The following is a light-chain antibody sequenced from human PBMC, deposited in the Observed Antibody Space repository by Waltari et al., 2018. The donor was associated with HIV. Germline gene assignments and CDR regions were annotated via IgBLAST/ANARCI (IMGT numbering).Light chain of an antibody. CDR3: SSYTSTSTVYV. V-gene: IGLV2-14*03. CDR2: AVS. Sequence: HSALPQPASVSGSPGQSLTISCTVTSSHVGRSHPVSRYQRHPGKAPTLMIYAVSNRPSGVSNRFSGSKSDNTASLTISGLQAEDEADYYCSSYTSTSTVYVFGTGTEVTVL. CDR1: SSHVGRSHP. J-gene: IGLJ1*01.